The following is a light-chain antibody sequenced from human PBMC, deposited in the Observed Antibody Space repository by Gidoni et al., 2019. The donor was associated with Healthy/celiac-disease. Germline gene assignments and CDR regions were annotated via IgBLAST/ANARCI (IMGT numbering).Light chain of an antibody. Sequence: EIVWTKSQGTLSLSPGERATLSCRACKSVSSSYLAWYQQKPGQPLRLLIYGASSRATGIPDRFSGSCSGPDFTLTISRLEPEDFALYYCQQYGSSPVTFGQGTKVEIK. CDR3: QQYGSSPVT. J-gene: IGKJ1*01. CDR1: KSVSSSY. CDR2: GAS. V-gene: IGKV3-20*01.